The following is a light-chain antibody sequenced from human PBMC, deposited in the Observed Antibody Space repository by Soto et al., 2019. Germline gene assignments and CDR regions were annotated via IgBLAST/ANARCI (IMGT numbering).Light chain of an antibody. Sequence: IQLTQSPSSLSASVGDRVTITCRASLGVARYLAWYQQKPGTAPKLLIYAASTLQSGVPSRFSGSGSGTDFILTISSLQPEDSATYYCQHLNSYPRTFGHGTKVDIK. V-gene: IGKV1-9*01. CDR1: LGVARY. CDR3: QHLNSYPRT. J-gene: IGKJ1*01. CDR2: AAS.